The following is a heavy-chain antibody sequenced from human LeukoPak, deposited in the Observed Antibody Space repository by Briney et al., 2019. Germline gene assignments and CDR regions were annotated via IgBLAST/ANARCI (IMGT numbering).Heavy chain of an antibody. CDR3: ARDTTYNSYWYFDL. Sequence: SETLSLTCTVSGGSISSYYWSWIRQPPGKGLEWIACISYSGSTKYNPSLKSRVTISVDTSKNQLSLKLTSVTAADTAVYYCARDTTYNSYWYFDLWGRGALVTVSS. CDR2: ISYSGST. V-gene: IGHV4-59*12. CDR1: GGSISSYY. D-gene: IGHD5-24*01. J-gene: IGHJ2*01.